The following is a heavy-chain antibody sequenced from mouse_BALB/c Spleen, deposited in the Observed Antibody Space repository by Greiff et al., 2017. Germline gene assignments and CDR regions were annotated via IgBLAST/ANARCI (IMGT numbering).Heavy chain of an antibody. J-gene: IGHJ3*01. V-gene: IGHV1S81*02. CDR1: GYTFTSYW. Sequence: QVQLKESGAELVKPGASVKLSCKASGYTFTSYWMHWVKRPGQGLEWIGEINPSNGRTNYNEKFKSKATLTVDKSSSTAYMQLSSLTSEDSAVYYCARGGPFAYWGQGTLVTVSA. CDR3: ARGGPFAY. CDR2: INPSNGRT.